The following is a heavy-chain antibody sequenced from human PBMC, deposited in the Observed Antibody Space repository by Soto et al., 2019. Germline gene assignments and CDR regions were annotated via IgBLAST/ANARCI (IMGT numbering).Heavy chain of an antibody. CDR1: GFTFSNSD. CDR3: ARGTGAQLMYFDL. CDR2: IGTVGDA. Sequence: EVNLVESGGGLVQSGGSLRLSCAASGFTFSNSDMHWVRQSAGKGLEWLSGIGTVGDAYYPPSVRGRFTISRENAKNSLYLQMHGLRAEDTAVYFCARGTGAQLMYFDLWGRGTLVTVSS. V-gene: IGHV3-13*01. J-gene: IGHJ2*01. D-gene: IGHD7-27*01.